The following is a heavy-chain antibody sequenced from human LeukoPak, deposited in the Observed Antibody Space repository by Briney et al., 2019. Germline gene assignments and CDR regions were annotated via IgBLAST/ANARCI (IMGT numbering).Heavy chain of an antibody. J-gene: IGHJ4*02. V-gene: IGHV3-74*01. CDR1: GFTFNKYW. CDR3: ASNSRYSETYDDY. CDR2: INGDGSST. D-gene: IGHD1-26*01. Sequence: PGGSLRLSCAASGFTFNKYWMHWVRQAPGKGLVWVSRINGDGSSTSYADPVKGRFTISRDNAKNTLYLVMNSLRAEDTAVYYCASNSRYSETYDDYWGQGTLVTVSS.